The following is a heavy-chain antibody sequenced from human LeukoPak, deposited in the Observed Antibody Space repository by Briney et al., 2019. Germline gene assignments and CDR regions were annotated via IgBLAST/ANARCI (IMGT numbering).Heavy chain of an antibody. CDR1: GFTVSSNY. V-gene: IGHV3-66*01. CDR2: IYSGGST. D-gene: IGHD2-21*02. Sequence: GGSLRLSCAASGFTVSSNYMSWVRQAPGKGLEWVSVIYSGGSTYYADSVKGRFTISRDNAKNTLYLQMNSLRAEDTAVYYCARENAGDRWFDPWGQGILVTVSS. J-gene: IGHJ5*02. CDR3: ARENAGDRWFDP.